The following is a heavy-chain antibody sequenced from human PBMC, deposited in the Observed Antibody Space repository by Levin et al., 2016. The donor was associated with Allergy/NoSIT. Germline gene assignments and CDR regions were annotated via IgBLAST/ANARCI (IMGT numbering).Heavy chain of an antibody. D-gene: IGHD2-2*01. Sequence: WVRQAPGQGLEWMGGIIPIFGTANYAQKFQGRVTITADESTSTAYMELSSLRSEDTAVYYCARDPRDIVVVPAARGPPTHNWFDPWGQGTLVTVSS. J-gene: IGHJ5*02. V-gene: IGHV1-69*01. CDR2: IIPIFGTA. CDR3: ARDPRDIVVVPAARGPPTHNWFDP.